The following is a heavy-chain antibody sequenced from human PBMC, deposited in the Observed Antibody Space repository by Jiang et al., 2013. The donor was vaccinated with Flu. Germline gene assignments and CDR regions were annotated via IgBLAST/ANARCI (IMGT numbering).Heavy chain of an antibody. Sequence: NHSGSTNYNPSLKSRVTISVDTSKNQFSLKLSSVTAADTAVYYCARVGIIAARPRHYFDYWGQGTLVTVSS. CDR3: ARVGIIAARPRHYFDY. D-gene: IGHD6-6*01. J-gene: IGHJ4*02. V-gene: IGHV4-34*01. CDR2: NHSGST.